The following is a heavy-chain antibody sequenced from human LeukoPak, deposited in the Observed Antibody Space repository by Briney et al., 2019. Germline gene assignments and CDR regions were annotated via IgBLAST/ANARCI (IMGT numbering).Heavy chain of an antibody. Sequence: PSETLSLTCTVSGGSISSSSYYWGWIRQPPGKGLEWIGSIYYSGSTYYNPSLKSRVTISVDTSKNQFSLKLSSVTAADTAVYYCAREVGSVDYYYYMDVWGKGTTVTVSS. CDR2: IYYSGST. D-gene: IGHD1-26*01. CDR3: AREVGSVDYYYYMDV. V-gene: IGHV4-39*02. J-gene: IGHJ6*03. CDR1: GGSISSSSYY.